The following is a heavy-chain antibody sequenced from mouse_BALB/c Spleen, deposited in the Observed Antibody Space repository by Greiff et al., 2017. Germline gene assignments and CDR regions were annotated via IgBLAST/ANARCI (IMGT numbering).Heavy chain of an antibody. J-gene: IGHJ3*01. Sequence: EVKLVESGPGLVKPSQSLSLTCTVTGYSITSDYAWNWIRQFPGNKLEWMGYISYSGSTSYNPSLKSRISITRDTSKNQFFLQLNSVTTEDTATYYCASYYGSIFAYWGQGTLVTVSA. CDR3: ASYYGSIFAY. V-gene: IGHV3-2*02. CDR1: GYSITSDYA. CDR2: ISYSGST. D-gene: IGHD1-1*01.